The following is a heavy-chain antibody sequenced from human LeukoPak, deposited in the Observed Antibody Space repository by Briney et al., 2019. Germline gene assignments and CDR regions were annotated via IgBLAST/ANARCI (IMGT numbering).Heavy chain of an antibody. CDR2: ISGSGGST. V-gene: IGHV3-23*01. J-gene: IGHJ5*02. CDR1: GFTFSSYA. CDR3: AEDQGIAVVGNWFDP. Sequence: GGSLRLSCAASGFTFSSYAMSWVRQAPGKGLEWVSAISGSGGSTYYADSVKGRFTISRDNSKNTLYLQMNSLRAEDTAVYYCAEDQGIAVVGNWFDPWGQGTLVTVSS. D-gene: IGHD6-19*01.